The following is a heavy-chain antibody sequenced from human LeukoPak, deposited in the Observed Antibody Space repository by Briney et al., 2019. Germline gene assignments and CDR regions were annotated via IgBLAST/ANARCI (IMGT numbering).Heavy chain of an antibody. D-gene: IGHD3-10*01. CDR2: IYYSGST. CDR3: ARLHWDSGYYYYYMDV. Sequence: SQTLSLTCTVSGRSLSSTTYYWGWIRQPPGKGLEWIGRIYYSGSTYYNPSLKSRVTISVDTSTNQFSLKLSSVTATDTAVYYCARLHWDSGYYYYYMDVWGKGTTVTVSS. CDR1: GRSLSSTTYY. J-gene: IGHJ6*03. V-gene: IGHV4-39*01.